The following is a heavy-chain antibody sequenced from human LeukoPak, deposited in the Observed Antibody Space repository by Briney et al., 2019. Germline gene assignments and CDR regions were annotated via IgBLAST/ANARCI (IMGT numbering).Heavy chain of an antibody. Sequence: PGGSLRLSCAASGFTFRNYWMNWVRQAPGKGLEWLSVIYSGGSTYYADSVKGRFTISRDNSKNTLFLQMNSLRAEDTAEYYCARGDDYGGAWYYFDYWGLGTLATVSS. D-gene: IGHD4-23*01. CDR3: ARGDDYGGAWYYFDY. J-gene: IGHJ4*02. CDR1: GFTFRNYW. CDR2: IYSGGST. V-gene: IGHV3-53*01.